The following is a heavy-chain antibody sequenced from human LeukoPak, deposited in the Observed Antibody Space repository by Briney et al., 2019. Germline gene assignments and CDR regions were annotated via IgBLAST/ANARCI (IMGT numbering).Heavy chain of an antibody. D-gene: IGHD6-13*01. Sequence: SETLSLTCAVYGGSFSGYYWSWIRQPPGKGLEWIGYIYYSGSTYYNPSLKSRVTISVDTSKNQFSLKLSSVTAADTAVYYCAGNIYSSSRLGFDPWGQGTLVTVSS. CDR3: AGNIYSSSRLGFDP. J-gene: IGHJ5*02. CDR2: IYYSGST. V-gene: IGHV4-30-4*08. CDR1: GGSFSGYY.